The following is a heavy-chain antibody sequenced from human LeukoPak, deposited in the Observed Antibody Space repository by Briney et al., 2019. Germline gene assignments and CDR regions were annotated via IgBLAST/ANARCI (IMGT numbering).Heavy chain of an antibody. CDR3: ARSDCSSTSCYAGLNWFDP. Sequence: PSATLSLTCTVSGGSISSSSYYWGWIRQPPGKGLELIGSIYYSGSTYYNPSLKSRVTISVDTSKNQFSLKLSSVTAADTAVYYCARSDCSSTSCYAGLNWFDPWGQGTLVTVSS. CDR2: IYYSGST. CDR1: GGSISSSSYY. J-gene: IGHJ5*02. V-gene: IGHV4-39*01. D-gene: IGHD2-2*01.